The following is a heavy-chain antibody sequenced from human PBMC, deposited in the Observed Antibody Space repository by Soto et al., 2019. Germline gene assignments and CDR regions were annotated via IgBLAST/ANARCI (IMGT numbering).Heavy chain of an antibody. CDR3: AKGGLRRRLDP. J-gene: IGHJ5*02. V-gene: IGHV3-23*01. CDR1: GFSFNNSI. CDR2: INDNGEVI. Sequence: XGSLRLSCAASGFSFNNSIMTGVRQAPGKGLERVSGINDNGEVIYYADSVKGRFTISRDSAKNTMYLQMNSLTADDKAVYYCAKGGLRRRLDPWGRGTQVTVYS.